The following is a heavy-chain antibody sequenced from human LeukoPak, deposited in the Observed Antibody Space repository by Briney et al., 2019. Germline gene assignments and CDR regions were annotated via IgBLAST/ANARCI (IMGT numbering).Heavy chain of an antibody. V-gene: IGHV1-8*03. CDR1: GYTFTSYD. D-gene: IGHD3-3*01. CDR2: MNPNSGNT. J-gene: IGHJ6*03. Sequence: ASVKVSCKASGYTFTSYDINWVRQATGQGLEWMGWMNPNSGNTGYAQKFQGRVTITRNTSISTAYMELSSLRSEDTAVYYCARTGAPFWSGYLYYYYYMDVWGKGTTVTVSS. CDR3: ARTGAPFWSGYLYYYYYMDV.